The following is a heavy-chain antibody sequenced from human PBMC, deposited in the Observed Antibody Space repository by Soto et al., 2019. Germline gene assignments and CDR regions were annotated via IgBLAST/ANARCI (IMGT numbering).Heavy chain of an antibody. CDR1: GGSISRGDYY. CDR3: ATERITIFGVVNYSYYFYGMDV. V-gene: IGHV4-30-4*01. J-gene: IGHJ6*02. D-gene: IGHD3-3*01. CDR2: IYYSGST. Sequence: QVQLQESGPGLVKPSQTLSLTCTVSGGSISRGDYYWSWIRQPPGKGLEWIGYIYYSGSTYYNPSLKSRVTISVDTSKNQFSLKLSSVTAADTAVYYCATERITIFGVVNYSYYFYGMDVWGQGTTVTVSS.